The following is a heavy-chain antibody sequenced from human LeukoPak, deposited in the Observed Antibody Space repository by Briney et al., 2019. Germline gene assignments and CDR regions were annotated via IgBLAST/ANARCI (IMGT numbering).Heavy chain of an antibody. CDR1: GFTFSSYD. V-gene: IGHV3-13*01. J-gene: IGHJ4*02. CDR2: IDTAGDT. CDR3: ARGGLAAAGTVDY. Sequence: PGGSLRLSCAASGFTFSSYDMHWVRQATGKGLEWVSAIDTAGDTYYPGSVKGRFTISRENAKNSLYLQMNSLRAGDTAVYYCARGGLAAAGTVDYWGQGTLVTVSS. D-gene: IGHD6-13*01.